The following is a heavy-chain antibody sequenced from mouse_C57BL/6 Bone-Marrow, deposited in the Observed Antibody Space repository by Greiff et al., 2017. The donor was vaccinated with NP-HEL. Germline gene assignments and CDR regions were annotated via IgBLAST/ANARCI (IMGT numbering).Heavy chain of an antibody. Sequence: QVQLQQSGAELVKPGASVKLSCKASGYTFTSYWMHWVKQRPGQGLEWIGMIHPNSGSTNYNEKFKSKATLTVDKSSSTAYMQLSSLTSEDSAVYYCARLKAWAWFAYWGQGTLVTVSA. J-gene: IGHJ3*01. D-gene: IGHD4-1*01. V-gene: IGHV1-64*01. CDR2: IHPNSGST. CDR3: ARLKAWAWFAY. CDR1: GYTFTSYW.